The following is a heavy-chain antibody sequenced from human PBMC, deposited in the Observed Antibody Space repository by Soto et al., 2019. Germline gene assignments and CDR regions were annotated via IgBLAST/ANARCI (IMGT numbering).Heavy chain of an antibody. CDR1: GFTFSSYS. J-gene: IGHJ4*02. V-gene: IGHV3-21*01. CDR2: ISSSSSYI. Sequence: EVQLVESGGGLVKPGGSLRLSCAASGFTFSSYSMNWVRQAPGKGLEWVSSISSSSSYIYYADSVKGRFTISRDNAKNSLYRQMNSLRAEDTAVYYCARGGYSSSYSFDYWGQGTLVTVSS. CDR3: ARGGYSSSYSFDY. D-gene: IGHD6-6*01.